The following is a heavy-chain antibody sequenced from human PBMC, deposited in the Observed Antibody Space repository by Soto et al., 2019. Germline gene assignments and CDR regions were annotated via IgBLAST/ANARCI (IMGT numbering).Heavy chain of an antibody. Sequence: GSLRLSCAASGFTFSSYWMSWVRQAPGKGLEWVANIKQDGSEKYYVDSVKGRFTISRDNAKNSLYLQMNSLRAEDTAVNYCAREGMEWLVNWFDPWGQGTLVTVSS. CDR3: AREGMEWLVNWFDP. V-gene: IGHV3-7*01. D-gene: IGHD3-3*01. J-gene: IGHJ5*02. CDR1: GFTFSSYW. CDR2: IKQDGSEK.